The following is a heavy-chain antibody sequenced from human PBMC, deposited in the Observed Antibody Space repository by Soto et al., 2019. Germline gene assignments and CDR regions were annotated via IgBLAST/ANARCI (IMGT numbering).Heavy chain of an antibody. D-gene: IGHD3-10*01. V-gene: IGHV4-31*03. J-gene: IGHJ3*02. CDR1: GGSISSGGYY. CDR3: AREVGLLWFGERDAVNAFDI. Sequence: QVQLQESGPGLVKPSQTLSLTCTVSGGSISSGGYYWSWIRQHPGKGLEWIGYIYYSGSTYYNPSLKSRVTISVDTSKNQFSLKLSSVTAADTAVYYCAREVGLLWFGERDAVNAFDIWGQGTMVTVSS. CDR2: IYYSGST.